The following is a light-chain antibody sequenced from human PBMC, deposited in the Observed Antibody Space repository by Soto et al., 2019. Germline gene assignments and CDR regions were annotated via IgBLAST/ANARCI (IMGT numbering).Light chain of an antibody. CDR3: QQSYKIPFT. V-gene: IGKV1-39*01. Sequence: DIQMTQSPSSLSASVGDRVTITCRASQSVTTSLNWYQQKPGTAPKLLIYGASSLLSGVPSRFSGRRSGTDISFTMNSLQPEDFATYYCQQSYKIPFTFGPGTNVDMK. CDR2: GAS. J-gene: IGKJ3*01. CDR1: QSVTTS.